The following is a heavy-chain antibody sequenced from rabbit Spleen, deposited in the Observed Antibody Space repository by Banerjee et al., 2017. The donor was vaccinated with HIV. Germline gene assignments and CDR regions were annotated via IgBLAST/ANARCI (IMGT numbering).Heavy chain of an antibody. J-gene: IGHJ4*01. CDR1: GGSFSSSDY. CDR3: VRDASYFNL. V-gene: IGHV1S40*01. CDR2: SDAVGSGSS. Sequence: QSLEESGGDLVKTGASLTPTCTASGGSFSSSDYMCWVRQAPGKGVEWIGFSDAVGSGSSYYASLAKCRFTISKASSTMVTLPMASPTAADSATYFGVRDASYFNLWGQGTLVTVS.